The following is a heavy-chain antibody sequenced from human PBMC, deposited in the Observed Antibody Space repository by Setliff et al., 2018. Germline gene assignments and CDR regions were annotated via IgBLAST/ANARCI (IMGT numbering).Heavy chain of an antibody. CDR2: IYPGDSIT. Sequence: GESLKISCKGSGYSFSTCWIGWVRQMPGKGLEWMGIIYPGDSITRYSPSFQGQVTISVDKSINTAYLQWGSLRASDTAIYYCARHPYYYGSGPYLDNNNRWFDPWGQGTLVTVSS. J-gene: IGHJ5*02. D-gene: IGHD3-10*01. CDR3: ARHPYYYGSGPYLDNNNRWFDP. V-gene: IGHV5-51*01. CDR1: GYSFSTCW.